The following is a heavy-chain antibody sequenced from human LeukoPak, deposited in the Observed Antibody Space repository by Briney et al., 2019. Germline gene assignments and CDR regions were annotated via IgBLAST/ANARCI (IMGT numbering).Heavy chain of an antibody. CDR1: GYTFTSYY. V-gene: IGHV1-46*01. CDR3: ARVGIPGTNNRFDP. D-gene: IGHD1/OR15-1a*01. J-gene: IGHJ5*02. Sequence: GASVKVSCKASGYTFTSYYMHWVRQAPGQGLEWMGIINPSGGSTSYAQKLQGRVHMTRDMSTSPVYMELRSLRSEDTAVYYCARVGIPGTNNRFDPWGQGPLLAVSS. CDR2: INPSGGST.